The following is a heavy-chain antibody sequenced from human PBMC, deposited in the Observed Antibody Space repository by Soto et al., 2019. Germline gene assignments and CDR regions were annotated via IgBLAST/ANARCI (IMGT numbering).Heavy chain of an antibody. D-gene: IGHD3-22*01. Sequence: QVQLVQSGAEVKKPGSSVKVSCKASGGTFSSYTISWVRQAPGQGLEWMGRIIPILGIANYAQKFQGRVTITADKSTSTAYMELSSLRSEDTAVYYCARAGGYYYDSSGYFFDYWGQGTLVTVSS. V-gene: IGHV1-69*02. CDR2: IIPILGIA. J-gene: IGHJ4*02. CDR1: GGTFSSYT. CDR3: ARAGGYYYDSSGYFFDY.